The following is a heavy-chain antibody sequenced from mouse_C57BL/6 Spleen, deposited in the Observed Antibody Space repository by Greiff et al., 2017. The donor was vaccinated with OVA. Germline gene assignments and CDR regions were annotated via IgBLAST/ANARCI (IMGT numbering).Heavy chain of an antibody. CDR2: IDPSDSYT. CDR1: GYTFTSYW. CDR3: ARGANGGGGGYFDY. Sequence: QVQLQQPGAELVKPGASVKLSCKASGYTFTSYWMQWVKQRPGQGLEWIGEIDPSDSYTNYNQKFKGKATLTVDTSSSTAYMQLSSLTSEDSAVFYCARGANGGGGGYFDYWGQGTTLTVSS. V-gene: IGHV1-50*01. J-gene: IGHJ2*01.